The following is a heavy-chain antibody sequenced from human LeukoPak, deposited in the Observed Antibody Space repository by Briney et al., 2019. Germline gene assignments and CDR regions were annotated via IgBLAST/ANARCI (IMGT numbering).Heavy chain of an antibody. J-gene: IGHJ4*02. CDR1: GFTFSSYA. CDR3: AGTTFDY. Sequence: WGSLRLSCAASGFTFSSYAMHWVRQAPGKGLEWVAVISYDGSNKYYADSVKGRFTISRDNSKNTLYLQMNSLRAEDTAVYYCAGTTFDYWGQGTLVTVSS. D-gene: IGHD1-1*01. V-gene: IGHV3-30*01. CDR2: ISYDGSNK.